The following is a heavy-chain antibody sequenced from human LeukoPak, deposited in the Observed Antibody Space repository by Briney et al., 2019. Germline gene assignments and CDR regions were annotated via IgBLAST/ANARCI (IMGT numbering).Heavy chain of an antibody. Sequence: ASVKVSCKVSGYTLTELSMHWVRQAPGKGLEWMGGFDPEDGETIYAQKFQGRVTMTEDTSTDTAYMELSSLRSEDTAVYYCATVLGYGDYRGFDYWGQGTLVTVSS. J-gene: IGHJ4*02. CDR2: FDPEDGET. D-gene: IGHD4-17*01. CDR1: GYTLTELS. V-gene: IGHV1-24*01. CDR3: ATVLGYGDYRGFDY.